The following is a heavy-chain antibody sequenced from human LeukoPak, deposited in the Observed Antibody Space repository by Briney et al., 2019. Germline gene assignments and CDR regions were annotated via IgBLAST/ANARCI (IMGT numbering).Heavy chain of an antibody. J-gene: IGHJ6*02. D-gene: IGHD6-19*01. CDR3: ARDLAGTSYYGMDV. V-gene: IGHV1-18*01. CDR1: GYTFTSYG. CDR2: ISAYNGNT. Sequence: ASVKVSCKASGYTFTSYGISWVRQAPGQGVEWMGWISAYNGNTNYAQKLQGRVTMTTDTSTSTAYMELRSLRSDDTAVYYCARDLAGTSYYGMDVWGQGTTVTVSS.